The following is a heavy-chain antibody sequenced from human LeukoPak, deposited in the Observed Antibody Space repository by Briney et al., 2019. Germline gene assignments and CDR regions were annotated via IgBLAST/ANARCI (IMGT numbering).Heavy chain of an antibody. CDR3: ARHYGP. J-gene: IGHJ5*02. V-gene: IGHV4-59*04. CDR1: GGSISSYY. D-gene: IGHD3-10*01. CDR2: MYYSGST. Sequence: SETLSLTCTVSGGSISSYYWSWIRQPPGKGLEWIGSMYYSGSTYYSPSLKSRVTMSIDTAENQFSLKLTSVTAADTAVYYCARHYGPWGQGTLVTVSS.